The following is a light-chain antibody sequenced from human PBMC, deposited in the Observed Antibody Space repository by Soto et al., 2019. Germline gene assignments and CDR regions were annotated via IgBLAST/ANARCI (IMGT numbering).Light chain of an antibody. V-gene: IGKV3-20*01. CDR3: QQYGSSGT. J-gene: IGKJ1*01. Sequence: EIVLTQSPGTLSLSPGERATLSCRASQSVSSSYLAWYQQKPGQAPRLLIHGASIRATGIPDRFSGSGSGTDFTLTISRLEPEDFAVYYCQQYGSSGTFGQGTKVDI. CDR2: GAS. CDR1: QSVSSSY.